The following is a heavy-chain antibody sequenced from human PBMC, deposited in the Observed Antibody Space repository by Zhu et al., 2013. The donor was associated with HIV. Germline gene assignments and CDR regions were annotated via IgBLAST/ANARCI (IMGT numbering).Heavy chain of an antibody. CDR3: SRTKMFAGYWSDF. J-gene: IGHJ4*02. CDR2: IIPMFGTA. D-gene: IGHD3-9*01. CDR1: GGTFSSYA. Sequence: QVQLVQSGAEVKKPGSSVKVSCKASGGTFSSYAISWVQQAPGQGLEWMGGIIPMFGTANYAQKFQGRVTITADESTSTAYMQLSSLRSEDTAVYYCSRTKMFAGYWSDFWGQGTLVTVSS. V-gene: IGHV1-69*01.